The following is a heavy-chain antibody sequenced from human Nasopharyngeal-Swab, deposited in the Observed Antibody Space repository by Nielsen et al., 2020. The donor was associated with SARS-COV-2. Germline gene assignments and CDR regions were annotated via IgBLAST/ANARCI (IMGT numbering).Heavy chain of an antibody. CDR3: AREHHSSGWTGPFDY. V-gene: IGHV1-69*13. D-gene: IGHD6-19*01. CDR1: GGTFSSYA. Sequence: SVQVSCKASGGTFSSYAISWVRQAPAQGLEWMGGIIPIFGTANYAQKFQGRVTITADESTSTAYMELSSLRSEDTAVYYCAREHHSSGWTGPFDYWDQGTLVTVSS. J-gene: IGHJ4*02. CDR2: IIPIFGTA.